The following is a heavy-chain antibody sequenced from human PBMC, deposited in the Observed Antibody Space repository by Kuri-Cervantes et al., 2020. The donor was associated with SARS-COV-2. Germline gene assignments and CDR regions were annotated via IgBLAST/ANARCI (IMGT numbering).Heavy chain of an antibody. Sequence: GEYLKISCAASGFTFSSYSMNWVRQAPGKGLEWVSYISSSSSTIYYADSVKGRFTISRDNAKNSLYLQMNSLRAEDTAVYYCAKRARVVPAAAVYYHYMDVWGKGTTVTVSS. CDR2: ISSSSSTI. CDR1: GFTFSSYS. CDR3: AKRARVVPAAAVYYHYMDV. D-gene: IGHD2-2*01. V-gene: IGHV3-48*01. J-gene: IGHJ6*03.